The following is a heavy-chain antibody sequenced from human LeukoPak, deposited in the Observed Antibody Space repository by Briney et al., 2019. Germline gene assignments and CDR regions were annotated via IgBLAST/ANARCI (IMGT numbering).Heavy chain of an antibody. CDR1: GYTFTTHF. V-gene: IGHV1-46*01. Sequence: GASVKVSCKASGYTFTTHFIHWVRQAPGQGLQWMGMINPSGGSPIYAQKFQGRVTMTSDTSTSTVYMELRSLRSEDTALYFCARERGELHRELDSWGQGTLVTVSS. D-gene: IGHD1-26*01. CDR2: INPSGGSP. CDR3: ARERGELHRELDS. J-gene: IGHJ4*02.